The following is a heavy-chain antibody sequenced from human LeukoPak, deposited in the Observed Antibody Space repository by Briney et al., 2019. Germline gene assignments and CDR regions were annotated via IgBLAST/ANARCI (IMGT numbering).Heavy chain of an antibody. D-gene: IGHD2-15*01. Sequence: GGSLRLSCAASGFTFSSYAMGWVRQAPGKGLEWVSGISVSGGRINYADSVKGRFTISRDNSKNTLYMQMNSLRAEDSALYFCAGALGYCSGGNCYISDHWGQGILVTVSS. CDR1: GFTFSSYA. CDR3: AGALGYCSGGNCYISDH. J-gene: IGHJ4*02. V-gene: IGHV3-23*01. CDR2: ISVSGGRI.